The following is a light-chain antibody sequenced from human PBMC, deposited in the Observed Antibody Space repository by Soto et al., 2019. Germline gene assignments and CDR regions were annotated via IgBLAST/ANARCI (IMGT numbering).Light chain of an antibody. J-gene: IGKJ4*01. Sequence: DIQMTRSPSTRSASVGDRVVITCRASQSISDYLAWYQQKPGKAPKLLIYDASNLESGVPSTFSGSGSGTDFTLTISSLQPEDFATYYCQQLERYPSTFGGGTKVDIK. V-gene: IGKV1-5*01. CDR2: DAS. CDR3: QQLERYPST. CDR1: QSISDY.